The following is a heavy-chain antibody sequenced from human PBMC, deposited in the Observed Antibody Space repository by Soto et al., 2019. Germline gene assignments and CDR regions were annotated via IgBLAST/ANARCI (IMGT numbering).Heavy chain of an antibody. CDR2: IFHSGNA. J-gene: IGHJ4*02. Sequence: SETLSLTCSVSGGSLRNVYWSWIRQPPGKGLEWIGFIFHSGNAKYNPSLQSRVTMSVDTSKNQLSLTVESVTAADTAVYYCAKTRYDSSGFRDYFDYWGQGTLVTVSS. CDR3: AKTRYDSSGFRDYFDY. D-gene: IGHD3-22*01. V-gene: IGHV4-59*01. CDR1: GGSLRNVY.